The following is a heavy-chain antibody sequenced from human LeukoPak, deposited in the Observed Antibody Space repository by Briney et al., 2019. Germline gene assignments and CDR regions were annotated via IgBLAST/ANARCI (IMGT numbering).Heavy chain of an antibody. CDR3: ARGDGIVVVPAATDAFDI. CDR2: ISYDGSNK. CDR1: GFTFSSYA. V-gene: IGHV3-30-3*01. D-gene: IGHD2-2*01. Sequence: GGSLRLSCAASGFTFSSYALSWVRQAPGKGLEWVAVISYDGSNKYYADSVKGRFTISRDNSKNTLYLQMNSLRAEDTAVYYCARGDGIVVVPAATDAFDIWGQGTMVTVSS. J-gene: IGHJ3*02.